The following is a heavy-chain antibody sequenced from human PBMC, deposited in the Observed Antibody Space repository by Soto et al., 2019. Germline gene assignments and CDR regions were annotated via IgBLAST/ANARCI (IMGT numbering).Heavy chain of an antibody. CDR2: IIPIFGTA. J-gene: IGHJ4*02. Sequence: QVQLVQSGAEVKKPGSSVKVSCKASGGTFSSYAISWVRQAPGQGLEWMGGIIPIFGTANYAQKFQGRVTITADESTSTAYMELSSLRSEDTAVYYCARDRLEYDFWSGYSDYWGQGTLVTVSS. CDR3: ARDRLEYDFWSGYSDY. CDR1: GGTFSSYA. V-gene: IGHV1-69*01. D-gene: IGHD3-3*01.